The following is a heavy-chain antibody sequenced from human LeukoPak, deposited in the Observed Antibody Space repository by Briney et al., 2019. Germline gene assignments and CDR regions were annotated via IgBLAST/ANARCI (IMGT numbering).Heavy chain of an antibody. Sequence: ASVKVSCKVSGYTLTELSMHWVRQAPGKGLEWMGGFDPEDGETIYAQKFQGRVTITADESTSTAYMELSSLRSEDTAVYYCASQVQLERRFGGSDCWGQGTLLTVSS. CDR3: ASQVQLERRFGGSDC. V-gene: IGHV1-24*01. J-gene: IGHJ4*02. CDR1: GYTLTELS. D-gene: IGHD1-1*01. CDR2: FDPEDGET.